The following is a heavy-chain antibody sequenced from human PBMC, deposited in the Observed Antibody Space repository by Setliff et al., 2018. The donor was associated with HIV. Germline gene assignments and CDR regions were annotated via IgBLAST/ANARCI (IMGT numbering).Heavy chain of an antibody. CDR2: INHSGST. Sequence: PSETLSLTCAVYGGSFSGYYWSWIRQPPGKGLEWIGEINHSGSTNYNPSLKSRVTISVDTSKNQFSLKLSSVTAADTAVYYCARKGAGYNTYYFDYWGQGALVT. J-gene: IGHJ4*02. CDR1: GGSFSGYY. CDR3: ARKGAGYNTYYFDY. D-gene: IGHD3-9*01. V-gene: IGHV4-34*01.